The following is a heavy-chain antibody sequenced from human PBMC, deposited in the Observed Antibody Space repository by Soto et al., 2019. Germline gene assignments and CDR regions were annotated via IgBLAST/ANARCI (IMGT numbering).Heavy chain of an antibody. Sequence: ASVKVSCKASGYNFAGSGFIWVRQAPGQGLEWMGWISANSGDTNYAQNLQGRVTMTTDTSTSTAYMELRSLTSDDTAVYYCARGSTSSSLRFLEWLLYGSWFDPWGQGTLVTVSS. CDR1: GYNFAGSG. J-gene: IGHJ5*02. D-gene: IGHD3-3*01. CDR3: ARGSTSSSLRFLEWLLYGSWFDP. V-gene: IGHV1-18*04. CDR2: ISANSGDT.